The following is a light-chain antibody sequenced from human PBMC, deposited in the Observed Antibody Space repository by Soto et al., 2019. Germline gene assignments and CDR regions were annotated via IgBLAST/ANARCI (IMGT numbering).Light chain of an antibody. CDR3: QQYESTPPT. CDR1: QSVLYSSNNKXY. Sequence: DIVMTQSPDSLAVSLGERATINCKSSQSVLYSSNNKXYLAWYQQRPGQPPKLLIYWASTRESGVPDRFSGSGSGTDFTLTITSLQAEDVAVYYCQQYESTPPTFGQGTKLEIK. CDR2: WAS. J-gene: IGKJ2*01. V-gene: IGKV4-1*01.